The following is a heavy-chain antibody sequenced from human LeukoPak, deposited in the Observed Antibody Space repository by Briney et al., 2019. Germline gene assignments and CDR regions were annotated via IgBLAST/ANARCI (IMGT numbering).Heavy chain of an antibody. CDR1: GFTFSDYY. D-gene: IGHD3-3*01. Sequence: PGGSLRLSCAASGFTFSDYYMSWVRQAPGKGLEWVSYISSSGSTIYYADSVKGRFTISRDNAKNSLYLQMNSLRAEDTAVYYCARDLDEWSYASDYWGQGTLVTVSS. J-gene: IGHJ4*02. CDR2: ISSSGSTI. V-gene: IGHV3-11*01. CDR3: ARDLDEWSYASDY.